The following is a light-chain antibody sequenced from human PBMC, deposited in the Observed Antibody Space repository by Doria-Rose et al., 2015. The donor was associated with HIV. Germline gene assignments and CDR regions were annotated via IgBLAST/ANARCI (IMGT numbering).Light chain of an antibody. V-gene: IGKV3-20*01. CDR3: HQYGTSWT. J-gene: IGKJ1*01. CDR1: QGFSSTY. Sequence: TQSPGTLSLSPGERATLSCRASQGFSSTYLAWYQQKPGQAPSLLIYDGSTRATGIPDRFSASGSGTDFTLTINRLEPEDFALYYCHQYGTSWTFGQGTRVEI. CDR2: DGS.